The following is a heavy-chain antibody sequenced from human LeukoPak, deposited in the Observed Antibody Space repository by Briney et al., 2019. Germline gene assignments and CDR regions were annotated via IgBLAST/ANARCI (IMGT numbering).Heavy chain of an antibody. Sequence: ASVKVSCKASGYTFTSYGISWVRQAPGQGLEWMGWISAYNGNTNYAQKLQGRVTMTTDTSTSTAYMELRSLRSDDTAVYYCARAGLYYYDSSGYSGFDYWGQGTLVTVSS. D-gene: IGHD3-22*01. J-gene: IGHJ4*02. CDR2: ISAYNGNT. CDR1: GYTFTSYG. V-gene: IGHV1-18*01. CDR3: ARAGLYYYDSSGYSGFDY.